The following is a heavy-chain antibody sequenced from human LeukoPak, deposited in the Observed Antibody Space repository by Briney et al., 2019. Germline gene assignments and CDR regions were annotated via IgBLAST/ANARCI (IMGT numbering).Heavy chain of an antibody. Sequence: PGGSLRLSCAASGFTFSSYSMNWVRQAPGKGLEWVSSISTSSSYIYYADSVKGRFTISRDNAKNSLYLQMNSLRAEDTGVYYCARVAVAGNRYYYYYMDVWGQGTTVTVSS. CDR2: ISTSSSYI. CDR1: GFTFSSYS. V-gene: IGHV3-21*01. J-gene: IGHJ6*03. CDR3: ARVAVAGNRYYYYYMDV. D-gene: IGHD6-19*01.